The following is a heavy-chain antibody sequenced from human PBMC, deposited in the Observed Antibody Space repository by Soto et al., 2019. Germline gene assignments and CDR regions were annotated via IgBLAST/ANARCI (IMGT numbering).Heavy chain of an antibody. CDR2: IYPGDSDT. D-gene: IGHD6-13*01. CDR3: TRTSAGGKYYYGMDV. CDR1: GYSFTSYW. Sequence: GESLKISCKGSGYSFTSYWIGWVRQMPGKGLEWMGIIYPGDSDTRYSPSFQGQVTISADKSISTAYLQWNSLKASDTAMYYCTRTSAGGKYYYGMDVWGQGTTVTVS. J-gene: IGHJ6*02. V-gene: IGHV5-51*01.